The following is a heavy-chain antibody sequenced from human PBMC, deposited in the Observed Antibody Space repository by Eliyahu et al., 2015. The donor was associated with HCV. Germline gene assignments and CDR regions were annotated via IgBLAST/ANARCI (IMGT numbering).Heavy chain of an antibody. CDR1: GFXFSSHA. CDR3: TRGPDWGYLWYFDI. Sequence: EVQLVESGGGVVQPGGSLXLSCGASGFXFSSHALMWVRQAPGKGLEWISFISSRRNTVYYADSVKGRFTISRDNAKDSLYLQMSSLRDEDTAVYYCTRGPDWGYLWYFDIWGRGTLVTVSS. V-gene: IGHV3-48*02. J-gene: IGHJ2*01. D-gene: IGHD7-27*01. CDR2: ISSRRNTV.